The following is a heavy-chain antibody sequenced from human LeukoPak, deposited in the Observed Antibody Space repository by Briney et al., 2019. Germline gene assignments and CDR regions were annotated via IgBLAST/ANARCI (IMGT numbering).Heavy chain of an antibody. CDR2: IFYSGST. Sequence: SETLSLTCTVSGGSISNYYWSWIRQPPGKGLEWIGYIFYSGSTNYNPSLKSRVTISVDTSKNQCSLKLSSVTAADTAVYYCARVYYSSSYDYWYFDLWGRGTLVTVSS. J-gene: IGHJ2*01. CDR1: GGSISNYY. V-gene: IGHV4-59*01. CDR3: ARVYYSSSYDYWYFDL. D-gene: IGHD6-13*01.